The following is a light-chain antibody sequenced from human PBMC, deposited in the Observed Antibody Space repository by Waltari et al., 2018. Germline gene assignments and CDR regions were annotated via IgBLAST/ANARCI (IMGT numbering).Light chain of an antibody. J-gene: IGLJ2*01. CDR2: DVT. CDR3: CSYAGSYTHVV. Sequence: QSALTQPRSVSGSPGQSVTIPCPGTSSSVGGYDYLSWYQQHPGKAPKRMSCDVTKRPSGVPDRFSGSKSGNTASLTISGLQAEDEADYYCCSYAGSYTHVVFGGGTKLTVL. CDR1: SSSVGGYDY. V-gene: IGLV2-11*01.